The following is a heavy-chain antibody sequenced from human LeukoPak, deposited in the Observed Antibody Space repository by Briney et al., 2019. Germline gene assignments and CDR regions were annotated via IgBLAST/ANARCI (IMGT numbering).Heavy chain of an antibody. Sequence: PGGSLRLSCAASGFTFSTYSMSWVRQAPGKGLEWVAFIRYDGSNKYYADSVKGRFTISRDNSKNTLYLQMNSLRAEDTAVYYCNAGGYDFFDYWGQGTLVTVS. CDR1: GFTFSTYS. D-gene: IGHD5-12*01. V-gene: IGHV3-30*02. CDR2: IRYDGSNK. CDR3: NAGGYDFFDY. J-gene: IGHJ4*02.